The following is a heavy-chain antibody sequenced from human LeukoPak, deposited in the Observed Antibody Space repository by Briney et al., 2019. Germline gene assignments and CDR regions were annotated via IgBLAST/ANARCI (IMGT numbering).Heavy chain of an antibody. Sequence: SETLSLTCTVSGGSISSYYWSWIRQPPGKGMEWIGFIYYSGSTHYNPSLKSRVTLSVDTSKNQFSLRLSSVTAADTAVYYCARASYSIYYFDYWGQGTLVTVSS. J-gene: IGHJ4*02. V-gene: IGHV4-59*08. CDR3: ARASYSIYYFDY. D-gene: IGHD3-3*02. CDR2: IYYSGST. CDR1: GGSISSYY.